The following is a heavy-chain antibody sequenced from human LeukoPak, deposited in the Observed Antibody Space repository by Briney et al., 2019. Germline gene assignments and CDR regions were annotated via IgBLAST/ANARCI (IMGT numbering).Heavy chain of an antibody. J-gene: IGHJ4*02. V-gene: IGHV3-30-3*01. D-gene: IGHD3-10*01. CDR2: ISYDGSNK. CDR3: ARDLPKITMVRGVMAY. CDR1: GFTFSSYA. Sequence: GGSLRLSCAASGFTFSSYAMHWVRQAPGKGLEWVAVISYDGSNKYYADSVKGRFTISRDNSKNTLYLQMNSLRAEDTAVYYCARDLPKITMVRGVMAYWGQGTLVTVSS.